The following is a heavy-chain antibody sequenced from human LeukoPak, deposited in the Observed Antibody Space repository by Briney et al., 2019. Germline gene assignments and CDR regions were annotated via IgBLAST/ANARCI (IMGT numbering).Heavy chain of an antibody. V-gene: IGHV3-21*01. CDR2: ISSSSSYI. CDR3: ARDSGNYLDAFDI. Sequence: RGGSLRLSCAASGFTFSSYSMNWVRQAPGKGLEWVSSISSSSSYIYYADSVKGRFTISRDNAKNSLYLQMNSLRAEDTAVYYCARDSGNYLDAFDIWGQGTMVTVSS. CDR1: GFTFSSYS. J-gene: IGHJ3*02. D-gene: IGHD1-7*01.